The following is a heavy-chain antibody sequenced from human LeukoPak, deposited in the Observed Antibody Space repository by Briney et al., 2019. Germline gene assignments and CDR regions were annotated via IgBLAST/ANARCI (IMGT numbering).Heavy chain of an antibody. D-gene: IGHD3-3*01. J-gene: IGHJ4*01. CDR2: IKQDGSQK. V-gene: IGHV3-7*01. Sequence: GGSLRLSCEASGFTFSNYWMNWVRQVPGKGLEWVANIKQDGSQKYYVDSVKGRFTISRDNAKNSLYLQMNSLRAEDTAKYYCTRDFSSGGWGQGTLVTVYS. CDR1: GFTFSNYW. CDR3: TRDFSSGG.